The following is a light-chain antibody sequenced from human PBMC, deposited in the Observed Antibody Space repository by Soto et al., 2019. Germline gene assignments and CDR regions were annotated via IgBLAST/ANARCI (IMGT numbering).Light chain of an antibody. J-gene: IGLJ2*01. V-gene: IGLV3-1*01. Sequence: SYELTQTPSVSVSPGQTASITCSGDKLGDRYACWYQQKPGQSPILVIYKDNKRPSGIPERFSGSNSGNTATLTISGTQAMDEADYYCQAWDSGTVVFGGGTKLTVL. CDR1: KLGDRY. CDR3: QAWDSGTVV. CDR2: KDN.